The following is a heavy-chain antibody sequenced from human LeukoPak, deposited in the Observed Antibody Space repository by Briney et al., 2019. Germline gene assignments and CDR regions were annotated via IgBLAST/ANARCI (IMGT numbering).Heavy chain of an antibody. D-gene: IGHD4-17*01. V-gene: IGHV4-30-2*01. CDR1: GGSISSGGYS. J-gene: IGHJ4*02. Sequence: SQTLPLTCAVSGGSISSGGYSWSWIRQPPGKGLEWIGYIYHSGSTYHNPSLKSRVTISVDRSKNQFSLKLSSVTAADTAVYYCARKGLGGDLFDYWGQGTLVTVSS. CDR3: ARKGLGGDLFDY. CDR2: IYHSGST.